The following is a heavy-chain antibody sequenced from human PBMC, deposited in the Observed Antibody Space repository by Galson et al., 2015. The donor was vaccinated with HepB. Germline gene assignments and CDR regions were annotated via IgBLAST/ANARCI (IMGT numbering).Heavy chain of an antibody. CDR2: IDWESNSI. CDR1: GFTFEDLG. D-gene: IGHD4/OR15-4a*01. Sequence: SLRLSCAASGFTFEDLGMHWVRQAPGKGLEWVSGIDWESNSIGYADSVKGRFTISRDNAENSPYLQMNSLRGDDTALYFCAKGGARSGNYYIDYWGQGTLVTVSS. CDR3: AKGGARSGNYYIDY. V-gene: IGHV3-9*01. J-gene: IGHJ4*02.